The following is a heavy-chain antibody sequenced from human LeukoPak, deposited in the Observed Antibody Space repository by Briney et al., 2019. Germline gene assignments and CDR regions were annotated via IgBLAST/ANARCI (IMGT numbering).Heavy chain of an antibody. D-gene: IGHD6-19*01. V-gene: IGHV3-21*01. J-gene: IGHJ6*02. CDR3: ARDKRSTGWYVRSRFDYYYGMDV. CDR2: ISTTSDYI. Sequence: GGSLRLSCAASGFTFSTYTMNWVRQAPGKGVEGLSSISTTSDYIYYADSVKGRITISRDNAKNSLFLQLSSLRAEDTAVYYCARDKRSTGWYVRSRFDYYYGMDVWGQGTTVTVSS. CDR1: GFTFSTYT.